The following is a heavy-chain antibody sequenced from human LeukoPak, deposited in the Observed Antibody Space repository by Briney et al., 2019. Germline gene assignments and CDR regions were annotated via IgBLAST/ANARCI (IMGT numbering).Heavy chain of an antibody. D-gene: IGHD1-20*01. J-gene: IGHJ4*02. CDR3: ARGPITGTL. CDR1: GGSFSGYY. Sequence: SETLSLTCAVYGGSFSGYYWSWLRQPPGKGVEGIGEINHSRSTNYTPSLKSRVTISVDTSKNQFSLKLSSVTAADTAVYYCARGPITGTLWGQGTLVTVSS. CDR2: INHSRST. V-gene: IGHV4-34*01.